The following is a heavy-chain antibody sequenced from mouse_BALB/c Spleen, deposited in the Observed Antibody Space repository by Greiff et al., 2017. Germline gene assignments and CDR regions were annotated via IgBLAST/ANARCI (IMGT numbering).Heavy chain of an antibody. Sequence: VMLVESGPGLVAPSQSLSITCTVSGFSLTSYGVSWVRQPPGKGLEWLGVIWGDGSTDYNSALKSRLSISKDNSKSQVFLKMNSLQTDDTARYYCARDRYGNYVRVGDYFDYWGQGTTLTVSS. V-gene: IGHV2-6-7*01. D-gene: IGHD2-10*02. CDR2: IWGDGST. CDR1: GFSLTSYG. J-gene: IGHJ2*01. CDR3: ARDRYGNYVRVGDYFDY.